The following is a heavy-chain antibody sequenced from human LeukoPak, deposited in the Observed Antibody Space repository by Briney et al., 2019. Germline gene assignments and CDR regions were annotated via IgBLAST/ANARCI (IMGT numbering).Heavy chain of an antibody. Sequence: PGGSLRLSCEASGFTFSSYSMNWVRQAPGKGLEWVSYISFSSATIHYADSVKGRFTISRDNAKNSLYLQMNSLRAEDTALYYCARSRHSYDSSGFPHYWGQGTLVTVSS. J-gene: IGHJ4*02. CDR1: GFTFSSYS. V-gene: IGHV3-48*01. CDR3: ARSRHSYDSSGFPHY. D-gene: IGHD3-22*01. CDR2: ISFSSATI.